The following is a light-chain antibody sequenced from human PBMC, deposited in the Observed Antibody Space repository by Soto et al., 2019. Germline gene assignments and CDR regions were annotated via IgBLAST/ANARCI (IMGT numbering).Light chain of an antibody. CDR2: LGS. CDR1: QSLLQSNGNNY. J-gene: IGKJ2*01. CDR3: MQALQTLLMYT. V-gene: IGKV2-28*01. Sequence: DIVMTQSPLSLPVTPGEPASISCRSSQSLLQSNGNNYLDWYLQRRGQSPQLLIYLGSNRASGVHDRFSGSGSGTDFTLKISRVEAEDVGVYYCMQALQTLLMYTFGQGTKLEIK.